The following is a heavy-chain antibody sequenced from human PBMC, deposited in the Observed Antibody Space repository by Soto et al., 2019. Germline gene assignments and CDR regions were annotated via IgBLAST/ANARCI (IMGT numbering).Heavy chain of an antibody. CDR1: GFTFSSYE. Sequence: GGSLRLSCAASGFTFSSYEMNWVRQAPGKGLEWVSYISSSGSTIYYADSVKGRFTISRDNAKNSLYLQMNSLRAEDTAVYYCARDDSGGSTKYGMDVWGQGTTVTVSS. V-gene: IGHV3-48*03. CDR3: ARDDSGGSTKYGMDV. D-gene: IGHD3-22*01. CDR2: ISSSGSTI. J-gene: IGHJ6*02.